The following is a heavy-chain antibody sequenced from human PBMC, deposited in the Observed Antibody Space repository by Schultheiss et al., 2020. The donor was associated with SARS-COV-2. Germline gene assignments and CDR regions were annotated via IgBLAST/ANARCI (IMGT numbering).Heavy chain of an antibody. CDR1: GFTFSSYA. Sequence: GESLKISCAASGFTFSSYAMSWVRQAPGKGLEWVSAISGSGGSTYYADSVKGRFTISRDNSKNTLYLQMNSLRAEDTAVYYCAKDLGYCSSTSCHTLLDYWGQGTLVTVSS. CDR2: ISGSGGST. CDR3: AKDLGYCSSTSCHTLLDY. V-gene: IGHV3-23*01. D-gene: IGHD2-2*02. J-gene: IGHJ4*02.